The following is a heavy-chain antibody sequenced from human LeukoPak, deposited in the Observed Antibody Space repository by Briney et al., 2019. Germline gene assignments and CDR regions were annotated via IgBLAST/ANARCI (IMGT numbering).Heavy chain of an antibody. CDR3: ANLRRVLWFGELPSRQLGRGYMDV. CDR2: ISYDGSNK. CDR1: GFTFSSYA. D-gene: IGHD3-10*01. V-gene: IGHV3-30*04. J-gene: IGHJ6*03. Sequence: GSLRLSCAASGFTFSSYAMHWVRQAPGKGLEWVAVISYDGSNKYYADSVKGRFTISRDNSKNTLYLQMNSLRAEDTAVYYCANLRRVLWFGELPSRQLGRGYMDVWGKGTTVTISS.